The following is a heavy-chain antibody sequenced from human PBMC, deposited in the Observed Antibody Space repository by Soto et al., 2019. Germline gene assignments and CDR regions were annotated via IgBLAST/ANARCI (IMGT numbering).Heavy chain of an antibody. D-gene: IGHD2-21*02. CDR2: IIPIFSSR. V-gene: IGHV1-69*01. J-gene: IGHJ6*02. CDR1: RDTFNKYA. Sequence: QVQLVQSGAEVKKPGSSVKVSCKTSRDTFNKYAFNWVRQAPGQGLEWMGWIIPIFSSRNYAEKFQGRVTITADYSTSTAYMGLRSLRFEDTGVYYCARGETDLGVWGQGTTVTVSS. CDR3: ARGETDLGV.